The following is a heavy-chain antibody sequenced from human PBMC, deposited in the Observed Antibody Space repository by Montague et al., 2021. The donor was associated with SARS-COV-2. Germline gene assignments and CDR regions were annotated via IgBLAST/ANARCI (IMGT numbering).Heavy chain of an antibody. D-gene: IGHD6-13*01. CDR3: ARATTFLPSAGFYFDH. CDR1: GFKFNDFE. J-gene: IGHJ4*02. V-gene: IGHV3-48*03. Sequence: SLRLSCAASGFKFNDFEMNWVRQAPGKGPKWVSYISSRGNRVDYVDSVKGRLTISRDNAKNSLYLQMNNLRAEDTAIYYCARATTFLPSAGFYFDHWGQGTLVTVSS. CDR2: ISSRGNRV.